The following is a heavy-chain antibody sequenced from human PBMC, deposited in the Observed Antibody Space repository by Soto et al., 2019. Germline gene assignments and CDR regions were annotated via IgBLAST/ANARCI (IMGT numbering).Heavy chain of an antibody. CDR2: IYDSGST. V-gene: IGHV4-59*01. Sequence: SETLSLTCTVSGDPINNYYWTWIRQPPGKGLEWIGYIYDSGSTSYNPSLKSRLTISVDTSKNQFSLKLKSVTAADTAVYYCARGTKYYYQGMDVWGQGTTVTVSS. CDR3: ARGTKYYYQGMDV. J-gene: IGHJ6*02. CDR1: GDPINNYY.